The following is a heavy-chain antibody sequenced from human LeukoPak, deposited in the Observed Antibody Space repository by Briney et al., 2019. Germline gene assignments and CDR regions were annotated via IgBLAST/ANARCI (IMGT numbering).Heavy chain of an antibody. V-gene: IGHV1-69*04. Sequence: SVKVSCKASGGTSSSYAISWVRQAPGQGLEWMGRIIPILGIANYAQKFQGRVTITADKSTSTAYMELSSLRSEDTAVYYCARVGGYDILTGYEYWGQGTLVTVSS. CDR2: IIPILGIA. D-gene: IGHD3-9*01. CDR1: GGTSSSYA. J-gene: IGHJ4*02. CDR3: ARVGGYDILTGYEY.